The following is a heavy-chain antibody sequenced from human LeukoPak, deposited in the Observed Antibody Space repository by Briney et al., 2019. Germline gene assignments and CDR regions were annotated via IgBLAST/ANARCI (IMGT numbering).Heavy chain of an antibody. V-gene: IGHV3-23*01. J-gene: IGHJ4*02. CDR1: GFTFSNYA. Sequence: PGGSLRLSCAASGFTFSNYAMGWVRQAPGKGLEWVSSISAAISTYYADSVKGRFTVSRDNSKNTLYLQMDSLRADDTAIYYCTRGRYYYDSGGYYYFDDWGQGTQVIVSS. CDR2: ISAAIST. D-gene: IGHD3-22*01. CDR3: TRGRYYYDSGGYYYFDD.